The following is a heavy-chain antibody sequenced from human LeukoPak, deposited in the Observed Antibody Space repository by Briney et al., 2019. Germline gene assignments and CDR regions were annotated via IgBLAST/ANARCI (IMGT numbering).Heavy chain of an antibody. V-gene: IGHV1-8*01. CDR1: GYTFTSYD. CDR3: ARGPYCGGGSCYSEVPH. CDR2: MNPNSGNT. D-gene: IGHD2-15*01. J-gene: IGHJ4*02. Sequence: GASVKVSCKASGYTFTSYDINWVRQATGQGLEWMGWMNPNSGNTGYAQKFQGRVTMTRNTSISTAYMELSSLRSEDTAVYYCARGPYCGGGSCYSEVPHWGQGTLVTVSS.